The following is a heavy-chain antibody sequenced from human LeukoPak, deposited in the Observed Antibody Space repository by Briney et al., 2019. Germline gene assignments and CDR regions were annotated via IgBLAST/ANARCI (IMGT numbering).Heavy chain of an antibody. CDR3: ARDWPNIVVVPAAVHFDY. D-gene: IGHD2-2*01. Sequence: GGSLRLSCAASGFTFSSYSMNWVRQAPGKGLEWVSSISSSSYIYYADSVKGRFTISRDNAKNSLYLQMNSLRAEDTAVYYCARDWPNIVVVPAAVHFDYWGQGTLVTVSS. CDR1: GFTFSSYS. J-gene: IGHJ4*02. CDR2: ISSSSYI. V-gene: IGHV3-21*01.